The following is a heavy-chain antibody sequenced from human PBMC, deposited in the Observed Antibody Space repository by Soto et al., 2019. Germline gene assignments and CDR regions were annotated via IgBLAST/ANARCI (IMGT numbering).Heavy chain of an antibody. Sequence: QVQLVQSGAEVKKPGSSVKVSCKASGGTFSSYAISWVRQAPGQGLEWMGGIIPIFGTANYAQKFQGRVTITADESTSTAYMELSSLRSEDTAVYYCATHNYEGAGSYYNGCDYWGQGTLVTVSS. J-gene: IGHJ4*02. V-gene: IGHV1-69*01. CDR1: GGTFSSYA. CDR3: ATHNYEGAGSYYNGCDY. CDR2: IIPIFGTA. D-gene: IGHD3-10*01.